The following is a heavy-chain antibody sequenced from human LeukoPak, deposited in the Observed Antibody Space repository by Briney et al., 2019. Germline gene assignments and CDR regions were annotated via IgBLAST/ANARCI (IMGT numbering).Heavy chain of an antibody. Sequence: ASVKVSCKASGYTFTSYAMHWVRQAPGQTLEWLGWINPANGYAKYSQELQGRVTITRDTSASAAYLELSSLRSEDTAVYYCATDFRPPSRYDILTGSYNKYDAFDIWGQGTMVTVSS. J-gene: IGHJ3*02. CDR1: GYTFTSYA. CDR2: INPANGYA. V-gene: IGHV1-3*03. D-gene: IGHD3-9*01. CDR3: ATDFRPPSRYDILTGSYNKYDAFDI.